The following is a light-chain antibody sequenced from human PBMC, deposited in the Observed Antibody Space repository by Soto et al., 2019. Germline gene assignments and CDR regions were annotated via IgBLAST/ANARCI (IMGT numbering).Light chain of an antibody. J-gene: IGKJ2*01. V-gene: IGKV3-15*01. CDR3: QQYNNWPPYT. CDR2: GAS. Sequence: EIVMTQSPATLSVSPGERATLSCLASQSVSSNLAWYQQKPGHAPRLLIYGASTRATGIPARFSGSGSGTEFTLTISSLQSEDFAVYSCQQYNNWPPYTFGQGTQLEIK. CDR1: QSVSSN.